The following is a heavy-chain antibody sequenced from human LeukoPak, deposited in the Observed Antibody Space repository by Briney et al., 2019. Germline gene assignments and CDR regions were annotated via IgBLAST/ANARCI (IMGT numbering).Heavy chain of an antibody. CDR2: ISWTSGSI. V-gene: IGHV3-9*01. CDR1: GFTFDGYA. J-gene: IGHJ4*02. CDR3: AKDWGPTPSFIDY. Sequence: GGSLRLSCAASGFTFDGYAIHWVRHAPGKGLEWVSSISWTSGSIAYADSVKGRFTISRDNAKNSLYLQMNSLRADDTALYYCAKDWGPTPSFIDYWGQGTLVTVSS. D-gene: IGHD1-26*01.